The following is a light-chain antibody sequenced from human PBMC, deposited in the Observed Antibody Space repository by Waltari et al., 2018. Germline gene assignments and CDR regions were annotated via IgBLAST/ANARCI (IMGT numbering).Light chain of an antibody. CDR2: EVS. J-gene: IGKJ2*01. CDR3: MQGIHFPYT. CDR1: QSLLLSDGKTH. V-gene: IGKV2-29*02. Sequence: DIVMTQTPLSLSVTPGQPASISCESGQSLLLSDGKTHLFWHLQKPVQSPQLLMFEVSRRVSGVPDRFSGSGSGTTFTLKISRVEAEDVGVYYCMQGIHFPYTFGQGTKLEIK.